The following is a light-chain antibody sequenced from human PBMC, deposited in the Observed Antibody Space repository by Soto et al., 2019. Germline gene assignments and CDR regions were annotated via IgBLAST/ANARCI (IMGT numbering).Light chain of an antibody. CDR1: QTISSY. CDR2: AAS. Sequence: DIQMTQSPSSLSASVGDRVTITCRASQTISSYLNWYQQNPGKAPKLLIYAASSLQSGVPSRFNGSGSGTDFTLTISSLQPEDFATYYCQQSSNLPDTFGQGTKLEIK. V-gene: IGKV1-39*01. CDR3: QQSSNLPDT. J-gene: IGKJ2*01.